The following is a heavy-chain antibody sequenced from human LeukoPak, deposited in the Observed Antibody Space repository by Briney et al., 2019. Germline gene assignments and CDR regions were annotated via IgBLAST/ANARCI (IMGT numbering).Heavy chain of an antibody. J-gene: IGHJ4*02. CDR2: INPNSGGT. D-gene: IGHD5-12*01. V-gene: IGHV1-2*02. CDR1: GYTFTSYG. Sequence: ASVKVSCKASGYTFTSYGISWVRQAPGQGLEWMGWINPNSGGTNYAQKFQGRVTMTRDTSISTAYMELSRLRSDDTAVYYCARVYSGYAYYFDYWGQGTLVTVSS. CDR3: ARVYSGYAYYFDY.